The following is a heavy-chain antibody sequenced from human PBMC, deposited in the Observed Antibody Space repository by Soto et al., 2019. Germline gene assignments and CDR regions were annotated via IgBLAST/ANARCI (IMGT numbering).Heavy chain of an antibody. CDR2: INSDGSST. D-gene: IGHD6-13*01. CDR3: ARAPYSSSWYIDY. V-gene: IGHV3-74*01. Sequence: GGSLRLSCVASGFTFSSYWMHWVRQAPGKGLVWVSRINSDGSSTSYADSVKGRFTISRDNAKNTLYLQMNSLRAEDTAVYYCARAPYSSSWYIDYWGQGTLVTVSS. J-gene: IGHJ4*02. CDR1: GFTFSSYW.